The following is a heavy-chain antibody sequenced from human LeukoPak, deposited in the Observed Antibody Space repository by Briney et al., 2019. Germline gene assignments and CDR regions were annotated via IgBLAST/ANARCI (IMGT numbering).Heavy chain of an antibody. CDR3: AKRGADDFWSGYYQRAHFQH. CDR1: GFTFSSYA. D-gene: IGHD3-3*01. Sequence: AGGSLRLSCAASGFTFSSYAMSWVRQAPGKGLDWVSAISGSGGSTYYADSVKGRFTISRDNSKNTLYLQMNSLRAEDTAVYYCAKRGADDFWSGYYQRAHFQHWGQGTLVTVSS. J-gene: IGHJ1*01. CDR2: ISGSGGST. V-gene: IGHV3-23*01.